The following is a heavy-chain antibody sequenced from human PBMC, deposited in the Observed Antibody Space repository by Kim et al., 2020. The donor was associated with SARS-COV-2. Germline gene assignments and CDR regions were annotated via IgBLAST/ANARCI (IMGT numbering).Heavy chain of an antibody. J-gene: IGHJ4*02. CDR1: GYSFTRVG. CDR3: ARDPSATMVGVDY. CDR2: ISGYNGKT. D-gene: IGHD3-10*01. V-gene: IGHV1-18*01. Sequence: ASVKVSCKTSGYSFTRVGITWVRQAPGQGLEWMGWISGYNGKTNYAQNLQGRVTMTADTPKSTAYMELRGLRSDDTAVYYCARDPSATMVGVDYWGQGTVFTVS.